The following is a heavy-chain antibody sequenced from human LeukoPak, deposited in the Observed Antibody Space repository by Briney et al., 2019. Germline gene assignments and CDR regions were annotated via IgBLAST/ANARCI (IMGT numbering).Heavy chain of an antibody. D-gene: IGHD5-12*01. V-gene: IGHV3-30*18. CDR1: GFTFSSYG. Sequence: PGGSLRLSCAASGFTFSSYGMHWVRQAPGKGLEWVAVISYDGSNKYYADSVKGRFTISRDNSKNTLYLQMNSLRAEDTAVYYCAKGSLATTKNGGDYFDYWGQGTLVTVSS. J-gene: IGHJ4*02. CDR3: AKGSLATTKNGGDYFDY. CDR2: ISYDGSNK.